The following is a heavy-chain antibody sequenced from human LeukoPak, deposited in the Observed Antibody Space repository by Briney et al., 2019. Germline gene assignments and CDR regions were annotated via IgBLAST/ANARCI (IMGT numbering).Heavy chain of an antibody. D-gene: IGHD1-26*01. CDR1: GGSISSSSYY. CDR2: IYYSGST. V-gene: IGHV4-39*07. J-gene: IGHJ6*03. CDR3: ARAMGYYYYYYMDV. Sequence: SETLSLTCTVSGGSISSSSYYWGWIRQPPGKGLEWIGSIYYSGSTYYNPSLKSRVTISVDTSKNQFSLELSSVTAADTAVYYCARAMGYYYYYYMDVWGKGTTVTVSS.